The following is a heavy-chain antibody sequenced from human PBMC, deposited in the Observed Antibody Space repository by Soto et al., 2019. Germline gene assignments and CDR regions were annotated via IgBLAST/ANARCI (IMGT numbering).Heavy chain of an antibody. CDR2: IIHIFGTA. V-gene: IGHV1-69*06. D-gene: IGHD5-12*01. J-gene: IGHJ6*04. CDR1: GGTFSSYA. Sequence: QVQLVQSGAEVKKPGSSVKVSCKASGGTFSSYAISWVRQAPGQGLEWMGGIIHIFGTANYAQKFQGRVTITQDNPTTTTYMRLSRLSSEDREVYYCARHFVVATNYGTRYNYYGMDEWGKGTKVRDSS. CDR3: ARHFVVATNYGTRYNYYGMDE.